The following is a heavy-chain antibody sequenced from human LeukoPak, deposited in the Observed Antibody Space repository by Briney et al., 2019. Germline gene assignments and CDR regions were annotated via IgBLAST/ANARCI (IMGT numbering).Heavy chain of an antibody. CDR2: IYYSGST. J-gene: IGHJ4*02. CDR1: GGSISSYY. V-gene: IGHV4-59*01. Sequence: PSETLSLTCTVSGGSISSYYWSWIRQPPGKGLEWIGYIYYSGSTNYNPSLKSRVTISVDTYKNQFSLKLSSVTAADTAVYYCARGPYSSSWFIDYWGQGTLVTVSS. CDR3: ARGPYSSSWFIDY. D-gene: IGHD6-13*01.